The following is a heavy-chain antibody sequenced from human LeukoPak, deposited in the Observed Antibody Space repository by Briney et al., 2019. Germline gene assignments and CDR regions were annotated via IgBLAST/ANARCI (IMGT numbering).Heavy chain of an antibody. J-gene: IGHJ3*02. CDR1: GFTFSSCG. V-gene: IGHV3-30*18. Sequence: GGSLRLSCAASGFTFSSCGIHWVRQAPGKGLEWVAVISYDGTNKYYADSVKGRFTISRDNSKNTLYLQMNSLRAEDTAVYYCAKDYCSGGSCYSPGAFDIWGQGTMVTVSS. CDR2: ISYDGTNK. D-gene: IGHD2-15*01. CDR3: AKDYCSGGSCYSPGAFDI.